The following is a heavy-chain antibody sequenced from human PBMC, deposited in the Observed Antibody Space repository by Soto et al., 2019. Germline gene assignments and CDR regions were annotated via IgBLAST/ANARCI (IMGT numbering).Heavy chain of an antibody. CDR2: IYYSGST. J-gene: IGHJ3*01. CDR3: ARGTRSYAFDF. Sequence: QLQLQESGPGLVKPSETLSLTCTVSGVSISSNSYYWGWIRQPPGKGLEWIGSIYYSGSTYYNPSLKSRVTISVDTSKNQFSLKLSSVTAADTAVYYCARGTRSYAFDFWGQGTMVTVSS. V-gene: IGHV4-39*01. CDR1: GVSISSNSYY.